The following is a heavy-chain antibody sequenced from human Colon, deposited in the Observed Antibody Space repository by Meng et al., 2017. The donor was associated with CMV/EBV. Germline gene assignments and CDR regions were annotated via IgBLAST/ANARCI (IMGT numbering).Heavy chain of an antibody. Sequence: GSLRLSCTVSGDSISSNSYYWDWMRQSPGQGLEWIGSVYHSGSTFYNPSLTSRVTIVIDTSKNQFSLKLTSVTATDTAVYYCARVLVPAAIPPQNYYGMDVWGQGTTVTVSS. V-gene: IGHV4-39*07. CDR1: GDSISSNSYY. CDR2: VYHSGST. CDR3: ARVLVPAAIPPQNYYGMDV. J-gene: IGHJ6*02. D-gene: IGHD2-2*01.